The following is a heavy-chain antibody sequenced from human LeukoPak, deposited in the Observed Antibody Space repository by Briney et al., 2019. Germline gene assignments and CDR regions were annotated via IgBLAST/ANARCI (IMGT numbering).Heavy chain of an antibody. V-gene: IGHV1-69*06. J-gene: IGHJ4*02. CDR3: ATSATMTKSVDY. D-gene: IGHD3-22*01. CDR1: GGTFSSYA. Sequence: ASVKVSCKASGGTFSSYAISWVRQAPGQGLEWMGGIIPIFGTANYAQKFQGRVTITEDTSTDTAYMELSSLRSEDTAVYYCATSATMTKSVDYWGQGTLVTVSS. CDR2: IIPIFGTA.